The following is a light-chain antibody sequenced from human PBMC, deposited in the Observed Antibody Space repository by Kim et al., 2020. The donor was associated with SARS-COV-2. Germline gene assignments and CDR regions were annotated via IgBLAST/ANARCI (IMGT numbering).Light chain of an antibody. CDR2: DVS. CDR1: SSDVGGYNF. Sequence: QSFTISCTGTSSDVGGYNFVSWYQQYPGKAPKLMIYDVSKRPSGVPDRFSGSKSGNTASLTISGLQAEDEADYYCCSYTGSYTWVFGGGTKLTVL. J-gene: IGLJ3*02. CDR3: CSYTGSYTWV. V-gene: IGLV2-11*01.